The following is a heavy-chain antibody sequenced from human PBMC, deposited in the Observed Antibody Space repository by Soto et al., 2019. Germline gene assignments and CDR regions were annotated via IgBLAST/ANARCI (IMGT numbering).Heavy chain of an antibody. D-gene: IGHD5-12*01. CDR3: ARDSGYSGYADFDY. Sequence: QAGGSLRLSCAASGFTFSSYAMHWVRQAPGKGLEWVAVISYDGSNKYYADSVKGRFTISRDNSKNTLYLQMNSLRAEDTAVYYCARDSGYSGYADFDYWGQGTLVTVSS. V-gene: IGHV3-30-3*01. CDR2: ISYDGSNK. J-gene: IGHJ4*02. CDR1: GFTFSSYA.